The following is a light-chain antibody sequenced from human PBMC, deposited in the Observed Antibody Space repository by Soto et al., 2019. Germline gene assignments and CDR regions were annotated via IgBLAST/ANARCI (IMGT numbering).Light chain of an antibody. J-gene: IGKJ1*01. V-gene: IGKV3-20*01. CDR2: GAS. Sequence: EIVLTQSPGTLSLSPGERATLSCRASQSVTSYLAWYQQTPGQPPRVLIYGASIRATGIPDRFSGSGSGTDFTLTISRREPEDFAVYYCQQYGSSPRTFGQGTKV. CDR3: QQYGSSPRT. CDR1: QSVTSY.